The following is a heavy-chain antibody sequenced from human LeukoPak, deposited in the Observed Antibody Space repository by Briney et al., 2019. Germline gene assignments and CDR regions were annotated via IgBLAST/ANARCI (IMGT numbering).Heavy chain of an antibody. D-gene: IGHD3-10*01. J-gene: IGHJ4*02. V-gene: IGHV1-2*02. Sequence: GASVKVCCKASGYTFTGYYMHWVRQAPGQGLEWRGWINPNSGGTNYAQKFQGRVTMTRDTSISTAYMELSRLRSDDTAVYCCARRYGSGNTLDYWGQGTLVTVSS. CDR1: GYTFTGYY. CDR3: ARRYGSGNTLDY. CDR2: INPNSGGT.